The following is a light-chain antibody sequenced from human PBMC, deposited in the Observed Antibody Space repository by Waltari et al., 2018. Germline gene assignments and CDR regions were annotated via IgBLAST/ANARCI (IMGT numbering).Light chain of an antibody. J-gene: IGLJ3*02. CDR3: CSYAGNYIWV. CDR2: YVT. Sequence: QSALTQPAAVSGSPGQSVTISCTGASSDIGRYDLVSWYQQHPGNAPKLVISYVTKRPSGVSARFSGSKSGDTASLTTSGLQFEDEADYYCCSYAGNYIWVFGGGTRLTVL. V-gene: IGLV2-23*02. CDR1: SSDIGRYDL.